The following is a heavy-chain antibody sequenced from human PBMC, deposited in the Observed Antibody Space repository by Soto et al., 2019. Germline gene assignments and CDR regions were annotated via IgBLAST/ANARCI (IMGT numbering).Heavy chain of an antibody. CDR1: GYTFTSYA. J-gene: IGHJ6*02. Sequence: VKDSCKASGYTFTSYAMHWVRQAPGQRLEWMGWINAGNGNTKYSQKFQGKVTITRDTSASTAYMELSSLRSEDTAAYYCATQTYYDFWSGRKQKFYYGMDVCGQGTTVTVSS. CDR3: ATQTYYDFWSGRKQKFYYGMDV. CDR2: INAGNGNT. D-gene: IGHD3-3*01. V-gene: IGHV1-3*01.